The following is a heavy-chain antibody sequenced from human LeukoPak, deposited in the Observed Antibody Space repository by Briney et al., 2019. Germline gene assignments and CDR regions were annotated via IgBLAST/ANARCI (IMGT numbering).Heavy chain of an antibody. J-gene: IGHJ6*02. V-gene: IGHV4-4*07. CDR3: ARDSLTGPDYGMDV. Sequence: SETLSLTCTVSGDSISSSYWSWIRQTPGKGLEWIGRIYTSGSTNYNPSLKSRVTMSVDTSKNQFSLKLSSVTAADTAVYYCARDSLTGPDYGMDVWGQGTTVTVSS. CDR2: IYTSGST. CDR1: GDSISSSY.